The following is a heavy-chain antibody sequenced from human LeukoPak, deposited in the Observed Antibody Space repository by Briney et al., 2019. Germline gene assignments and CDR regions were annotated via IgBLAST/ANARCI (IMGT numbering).Heavy chain of an antibody. D-gene: IGHD2-15*01. CDR3: ARSLPAATFFDS. CDR1: GGSIRSSYYY. V-gene: IGHV4-39*07. CDR2: IYDSGST. J-gene: IGHJ4*02. Sequence: PSEILSLTCTVSGGSIRSSYYYWGWIRQPPGKGLEWIGSIYDSGSTYYNPSLKSRVTISVDTSKNQFSLKLTSVTAADTAVYYCARSLPAATFFDSWGQGTLVTVSS.